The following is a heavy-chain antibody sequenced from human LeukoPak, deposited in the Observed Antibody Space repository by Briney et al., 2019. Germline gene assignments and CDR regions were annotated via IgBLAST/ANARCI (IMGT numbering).Heavy chain of an antibody. CDR3: ARVDAFDL. J-gene: IGHJ3*01. Sequence: GGSLRLSCAASGFTFSSYAMHWVRQAPGKGLEWVAVISYDGSNKYYADSVKGRFTISRDNSKNTLYLQMNSLRAEDTAVYYCARVDAFDLWGQGTMVTVSS. CDR2: ISYDGSNK. V-gene: IGHV3-30-3*01. CDR1: GFTFSSYA.